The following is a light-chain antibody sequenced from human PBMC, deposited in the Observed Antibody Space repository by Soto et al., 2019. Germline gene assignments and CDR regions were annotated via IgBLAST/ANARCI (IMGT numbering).Light chain of an antibody. V-gene: IGKV3-11*01. CDR3: QQRSNWPEFT. CDR2: DAS. CDR1: QSVSSY. Sequence: EIVLTQSPATLSLSPGERATLSCRASQSVSSYLAWYQQKPGQAPRLLIYDASNRATGIPARFSGSGSGTDFTLPISSLEPGDFAVYYCQQRSNWPEFTFGPGTKVDIK. J-gene: IGKJ3*01.